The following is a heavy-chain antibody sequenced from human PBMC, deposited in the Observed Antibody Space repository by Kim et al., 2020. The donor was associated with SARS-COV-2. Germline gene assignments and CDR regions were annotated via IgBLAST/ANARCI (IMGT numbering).Heavy chain of an antibody. CDR3: ARDTPDQSEIDY. V-gene: IGHV1-69*04. CDR2: IIPILGIA. Sequence: SVKVSCKASGGTFSSYAISWVRQAPGQGLEWMGRIIPILGIANYAQKFQGRVTITADKSTSTAYMELSSLRSEDTAVYYCARDTPDQSEIDYWGQGTLVTVSS. D-gene: IGHD2-2*01. J-gene: IGHJ4*02. CDR1: GGTFSSYA.